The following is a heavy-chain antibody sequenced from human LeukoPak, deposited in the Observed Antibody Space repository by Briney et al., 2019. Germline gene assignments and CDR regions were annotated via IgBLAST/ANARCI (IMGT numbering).Heavy chain of an antibody. Sequence: ASVRVSCKDSGGTFISYAISWVRQAPGQGLEWMGGIIPIFGTANYAQKFQGRVTMTRDTSTSTVYMELSSLRSEDTAVYYCARDFHGTQYYYGMDVWGQGTTVTVSS. CDR1: GGTFISYA. CDR2: IIPIFGTA. D-gene: IGHD3/OR15-3a*01. J-gene: IGHJ6*02. CDR3: ARDFHGTQYYYGMDV. V-gene: IGHV1-69*05.